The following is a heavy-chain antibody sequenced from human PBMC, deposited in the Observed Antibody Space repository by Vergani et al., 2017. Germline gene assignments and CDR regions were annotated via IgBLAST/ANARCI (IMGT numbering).Heavy chain of an antibody. CDR3: ARDRRGYYDSSGYYYHFDY. V-gene: IGHV6-1*01. CDR1: GDSVSSNSAA. J-gene: IGHJ4*02. D-gene: IGHD3-22*01. Sequence: QVQLQQSGPGLVKPSQTLSLTCAISGDSVSSNSAAWNWLRQSPSRGLEWLGRTYYRSKWYNDYAVSVKSRITINPDTSKNQFSLQLNSVTPEDTAVYYCARDRRGYYDSSGYYYHFDYWGQGTLVTVSS. CDR2: TYYRSKWYN.